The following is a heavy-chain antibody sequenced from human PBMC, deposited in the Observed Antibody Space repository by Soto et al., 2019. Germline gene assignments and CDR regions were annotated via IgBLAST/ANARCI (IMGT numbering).Heavy chain of an antibody. D-gene: IGHD3-9*01. CDR2: TYHSGNP. Sequence: PSETLSLTCDVSGDTISTGGYTWAWIRQPPGKALEWIGHTYHSGNPYYNPSLKSRVTISVDTSKNQLSLKLSSVTAADTAVYYCARRYGYYFDYWGQGTLVTVSS. CDR3: ARRYGYYFDY. J-gene: IGHJ4*02. CDR1: GDTISTGGYT. V-gene: IGHV4-30-2*01.